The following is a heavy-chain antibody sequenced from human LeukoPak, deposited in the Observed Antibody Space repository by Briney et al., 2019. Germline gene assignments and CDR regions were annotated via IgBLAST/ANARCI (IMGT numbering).Heavy chain of an antibody. CDR2: INHSGST. CDR3: ARIPFWTRLKGYYYYMDV. V-gene: IGHV4-34*01. J-gene: IGHJ6*03. CDR1: GGSFSGYY. Sequence: PSETLSLTCAVYGGSFSGYYWSWIRQPPGKGLEWIGEINHSGSTNYNPSLKSRVTISVDTSKNQFSLKLSSVTAADTAVYYCARIPFWTRLKGYYYYMDVWGKGTTVTVSS. D-gene: IGHD3/OR15-3a*01.